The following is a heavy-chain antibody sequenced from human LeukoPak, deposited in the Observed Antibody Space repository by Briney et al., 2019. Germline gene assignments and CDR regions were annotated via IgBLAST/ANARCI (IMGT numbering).Heavy chain of an antibody. Sequence: GASVKVSCKASGYTFTSYYMHWVRQAPGQGLEWMGIIKPSGGSTSYAQKFQGRVTMTRDTSTSRVHMELSSLRSEDTAGYYCARAGGYDYPDSYYMDVWGIGTPVTVSS. D-gene: IGHD5-12*01. CDR3: ARAGGYDYPDSYYMDV. CDR2: IKPSGGST. CDR1: GYTFTSYY. V-gene: IGHV1-46*01. J-gene: IGHJ6*03.